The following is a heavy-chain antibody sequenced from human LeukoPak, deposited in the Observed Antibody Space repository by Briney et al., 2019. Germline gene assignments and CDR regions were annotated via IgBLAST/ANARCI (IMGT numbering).Heavy chain of an antibody. Sequence: GGSLRLSCAASGFIFSDYYMTWIRQAPGKGLEWISYITNIDSSKKYADSVKGRFTISGDNSRNTLFLQMNSLRAEDTAVYYCAHGAMYQLDYWGQGTLVTVSS. V-gene: IGHV3-11*01. CDR3: AHGAMYQLDY. CDR1: GFIFSDYY. D-gene: IGHD2-2*01. CDR2: ITNIDSSK. J-gene: IGHJ4*02.